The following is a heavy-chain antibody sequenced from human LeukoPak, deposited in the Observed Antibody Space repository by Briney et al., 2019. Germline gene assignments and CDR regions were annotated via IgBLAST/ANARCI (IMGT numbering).Heavy chain of an antibody. CDR3: ARGPVSPKDYYYYYGMDV. CDR2: IYHIGST. V-gene: IGHV4-30-2*01. CDR1: GGSISSGGYS. J-gene: IGHJ6*02. D-gene: IGHD2-8*01. Sequence: PSQTLSLTCAVSGGSISSGGYSWSWKRQPRGKGRAWIGYIYHIGSTYYNPSLKSRVTISVDRSKNQFSLKLSSVTAADTAVYYCARGPVSPKDYYYYYGMDVWGQGTTVTVSS.